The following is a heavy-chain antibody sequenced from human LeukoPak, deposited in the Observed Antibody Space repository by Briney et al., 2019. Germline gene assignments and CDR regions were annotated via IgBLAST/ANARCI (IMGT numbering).Heavy chain of an antibody. CDR1: GFTFSSYE. J-gene: IGHJ3*02. CDR2: ISSSGSTI. CDR3: ARVGTDAFDI. V-gene: IGHV3-48*03. D-gene: IGHD7-27*01. Sequence: GGSLRLSCAASGFTFSSYEMNWVRQAPGKGLEWVSYISSSGSTIYYADSVKGRFTISRESAKNSLYLQMNSLRAGDTAVYYCARVGTDAFDIWGQGTMVTVSS.